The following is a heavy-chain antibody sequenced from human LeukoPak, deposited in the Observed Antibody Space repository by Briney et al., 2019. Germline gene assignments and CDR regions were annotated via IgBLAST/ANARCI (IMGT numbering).Heavy chain of an antibody. CDR1: GGSISSSNW. Sequence: PSGTLSLTCAVSGGSISSSNWWSWVRQPPGKGLEWIGEIYHSGSTNYNPSLKSRVTISVDKSKNQFSLKLSSVTAADTAVYYCARAFQRSGYVSGYYYYYMDVWGKGTTVTVSS. CDR3: ARAFQRSGYVSGYYYYYMDV. V-gene: IGHV4-4*02. D-gene: IGHD5-12*01. CDR2: IYHSGST. J-gene: IGHJ6*03.